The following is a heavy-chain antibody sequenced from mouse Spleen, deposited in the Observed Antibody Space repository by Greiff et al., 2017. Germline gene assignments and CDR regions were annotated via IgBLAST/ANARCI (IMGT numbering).Heavy chain of an antibody. Sequence: EVQLVESGGDLVKPGGSLKLSYAASGFTFSSYGMSWVRQTPDKRLEWVATISSGGSYTYYPDSVKGRFTISRDNAKNTLYLQMSSLKSEDTAMYYCARQVITWFAYWGQGTLVTVSA. CDR3: ARQVITWFAY. V-gene: IGHV5-6*01. J-gene: IGHJ3*01. CDR2: ISSGGSYT. D-gene: IGHD2-4*01. CDR1: GFTFSSYG.